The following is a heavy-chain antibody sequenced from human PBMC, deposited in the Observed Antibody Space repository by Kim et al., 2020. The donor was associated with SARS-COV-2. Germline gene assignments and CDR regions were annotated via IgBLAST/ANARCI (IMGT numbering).Heavy chain of an antibody. CDR1: GFTFSSYS. D-gene: IGHD6-13*01. Sequence: GGSLRLSCAASGFTFSSYSMNWVRQAPGKGLEWVSSISSSSSYIYYADSVKGRFTISRDNAKNSLYLQMNSLRAEDTAVYYCARALGIPPDYYYYYGMDVWGQGTTVTVSS. CDR3: ARALGIPPDYYYYYGMDV. J-gene: IGHJ6*02. V-gene: IGHV3-21*01. CDR2: ISSSSSYI.